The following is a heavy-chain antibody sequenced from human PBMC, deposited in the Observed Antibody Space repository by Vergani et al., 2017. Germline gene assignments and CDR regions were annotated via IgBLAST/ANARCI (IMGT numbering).Heavy chain of an antibody. Sequence: QVSLVESGGGVVKLGGSLTLTCSASGSGSRNFAFNWFGRAPARGLEWVATISKDGTHDYYEPSGRGRFPVSRDNFKNTMYLKMDRLTTDDTAVYFCARDGTYIFVSSSDYSHLLYYWGQGILVTVSS. CDR1: GSGSRNFA. J-gene: IGHJ4*02. CDR2: ISKDGTHD. V-gene: IGHV3-30*03. CDR3: ARDGTYIFVSSSDYSHLLYY. D-gene: IGHD3-22*01.